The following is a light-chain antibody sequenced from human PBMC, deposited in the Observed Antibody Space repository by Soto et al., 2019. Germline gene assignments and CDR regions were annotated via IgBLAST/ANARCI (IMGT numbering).Light chain of an antibody. Sequence: QSVLTQPPSASETPGQKVTISCSGSSSNIAKNAVNWYQQLPGTAPKLLIYSNSQWPSGVPDRFSGSKSGTSASLAISGLQSEDEADYFCAIWDDSLNGPVFGGGTKLTVL. CDR2: SNS. CDR1: SSNIAKNA. CDR3: AIWDDSLNGPV. J-gene: IGLJ2*01. V-gene: IGLV1-44*01.